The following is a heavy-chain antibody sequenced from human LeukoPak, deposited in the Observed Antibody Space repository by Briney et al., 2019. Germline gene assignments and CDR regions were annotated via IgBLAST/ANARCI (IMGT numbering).Heavy chain of an antibody. V-gene: IGHV1-2*02. CDR1: GYTFTGYF. CDR2: INPNSGDT. J-gene: IGHJ4*02. Sequence: ASVKVSCKASGYTFTGYFMHWVRQAPGQGLEWMVWINPNSGDTNSAQKFQGRVTKTRDTSINTAYMDLSKPRSDDTAVYYCARDGSLDYWGQGTLVTVSS. CDR3: ARDGSLDY.